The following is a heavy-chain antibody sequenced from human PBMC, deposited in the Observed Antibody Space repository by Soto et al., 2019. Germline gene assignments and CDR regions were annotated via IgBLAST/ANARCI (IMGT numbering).Heavy chain of an antibody. V-gene: IGHV4-30-4*01. J-gene: IGHJ6*02. D-gene: IGHD2-15*01. CDR1: GGSISSGYYY. CDR3: ARGKCSGGSCYSEIYYYYGMDV. CDR2: IYYSGST. Sequence: PSETLSLTCSVSGGSISSGYYYWSWIRQPPGKGLEWIGYIYYSGSTYYNPSLKSRVTISVDTSKNQFSLKLSSVTAADTAVYYCARGKCSGGSCYSEIYYYYGMDVWGQGTTVTVSS.